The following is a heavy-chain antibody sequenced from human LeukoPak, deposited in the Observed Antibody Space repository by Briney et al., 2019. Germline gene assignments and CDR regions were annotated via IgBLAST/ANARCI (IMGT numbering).Heavy chain of an antibody. J-gene: IGHJ6*04. Sequence: RGSLRLSCAASGFTFSSYEMNWVRQAPGKGLEWVSYISSSGSTIYYADSAKGRFTISRDNAKNSLYLQMNSLRAEDTAVYYCAELGITMIGGVWGKGTTVTISS. CDR3: AELGITMIGGV. V-gene: IGHV3-48*03. CDR1: GFTFSSYE. CDR2: ISSSGSTI. D-gene: IGHD3-10*02.